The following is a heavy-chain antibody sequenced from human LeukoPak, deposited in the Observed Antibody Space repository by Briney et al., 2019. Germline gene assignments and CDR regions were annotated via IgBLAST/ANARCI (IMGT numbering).Heavy chain of an antibody. CDR3: ARDTNDFWSGYSKLPDY. D-gene: IGHD3-3*01. CDR1: GFTFSSYW. CDR2: INSDGSST. V-gene: IGHV3-74*01. Sequence: GGSLRLSCMASGFTFSSYWMHWVRQASGKGLVWVSRINSDGSSTSYADSVKGRFTISRDNAKNTLYLQMNSLRAEDTAVYYCARDTNDFWSGYSKLPDYWGQGTLVTVSS. J-gene: IGHJ4*02.